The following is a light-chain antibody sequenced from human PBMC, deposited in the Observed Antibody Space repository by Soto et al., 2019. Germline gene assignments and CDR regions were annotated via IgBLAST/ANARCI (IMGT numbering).Light chain of an antibody. CDR3: QQYNNYSYT. Sequence: DIQMTQSPSALPASVGDRVTITCRGSQSISSWLAWYQQKPGKAPKLLIYKPSSLESGVPSRFSGSGSGTEFTLTISSLQPDDFAAYYCQQYNNYSYTFGQGTKLEIK. J-gene: IGKJ2*01. CDR2: KPS. CDR1: QSISSW. V-gene: IGKV1-5*03.